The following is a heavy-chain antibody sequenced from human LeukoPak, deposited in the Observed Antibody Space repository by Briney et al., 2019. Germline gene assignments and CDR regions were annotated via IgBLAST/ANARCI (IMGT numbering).Heavy chain of an antibody. CDR3: TRPHYDSSGYYYAIDY. D-gene: IGHD3-22*01. CDR1: GFTFSGSA. CDR2: IRSKANSYAT. V-gene: IGHV3-73*01. Sequence: GGSLRLSCAASGFTFSGSAMHWVRQASGKGLEWVGRIRSKANSYATAYAASVKGRFTISRDDSKNTAYLQMNSLKTEDTAVYYCTRPHYDSSGYYYAIDYWGQGTLVTVSS. J-gene: IGHJ4*02.